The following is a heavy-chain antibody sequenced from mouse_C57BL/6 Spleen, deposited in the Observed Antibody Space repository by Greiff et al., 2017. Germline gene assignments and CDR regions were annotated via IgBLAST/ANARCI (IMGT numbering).Heavy chain of an antibody. CDR2: INPNYGTT. CDR1: GYSFTDYN. CDR3: ARGAYYGSEWYVDV. V-gene: IGHV1-39*01. D-gene: IGHD1-1*01. Sequence: VQLQQSGPELVKPGASVKISCKASGYSFTDYNMNWVKQSNGKSLEWIGEINPNYGTTSYNQKFKGKATLTVDQSSSTAYMQLNSLKSEDSAFYYCARGAYYGSEWYVDVWGTGTTVTVSS. J-gene: IGHJ1*03.